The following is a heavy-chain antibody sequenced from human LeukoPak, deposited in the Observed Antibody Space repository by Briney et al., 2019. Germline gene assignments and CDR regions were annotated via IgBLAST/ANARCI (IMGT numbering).Heavy chain of an antibody. CDR2: INSDESST. Sequence: PGGSLRLSCAASGFTFSSYWMHWVRQAPGKGLVWVSRINSDESSTSYADSVKGRFTTSRDNAKNTLYLQMNSLRAEDTAVYYCASYGDYLYYWGQGTLVTVSS. V-gene: IGHV3-74*01. D-gene: IGHD4-17*01. CDR3: ASYGDYLYY. J-gene: IGHJ4*02. CDR1: GFTFSSYW.